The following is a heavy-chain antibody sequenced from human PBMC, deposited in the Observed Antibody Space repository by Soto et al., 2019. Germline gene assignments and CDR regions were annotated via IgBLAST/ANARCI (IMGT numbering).Heavy chain of an antibody. J-gene: IGHJ3*02. CDR1: GGTFSSYA. Sequence: SVKVSCKASGGTFSSYAISWVRQAPGQGLEWMGGIIPIFGTANYAQKFQGRVTITADESTSTAYMELSSLRSEDTAVYYCARDEAWYDSSGYYPSPGYAFDIWGQGTMVT. D-gene: IGHD3-22*01. V-gene: IGHV1-69*13. CDR3: ARDEAWYDSSGYYPSPGYAFDI. CDR2: IIPIFGTA.